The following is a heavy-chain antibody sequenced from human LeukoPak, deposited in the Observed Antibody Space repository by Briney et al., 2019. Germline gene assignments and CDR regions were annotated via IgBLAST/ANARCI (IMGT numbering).Heavy chain of an antibody. J-gene: IGHJ6*02. D-gene: IGHD6-13*01. CDR3: ATDLVGVEFSSRNDYYGMDV. CDR1: GYTLTELS. V-gene: IGHV1-24*01. CDR2: FDPEDGET. Sequence: ASVKVSCKVSGYTLTELSMHWVRQAPGKGLEWMGGFDPEDGETIYAQKFQGRVTMTEDTSTDTAYMELSSLRSEDTAVYYCATDLVGVEFSSRNDYYGMDVWGQGTTVTVSS.